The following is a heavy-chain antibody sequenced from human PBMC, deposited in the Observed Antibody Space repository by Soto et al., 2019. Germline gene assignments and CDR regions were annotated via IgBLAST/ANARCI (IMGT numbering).Heavy chain of an antibody. V-gene: IGHV1-69*13. Sequence: ASVKVSCKASGGTFSSYAISWVRQAPGQGLEWMGGIIPIFGTANYAQKFQGRVTITVDESTSTAYMELSSLRSEDTAVYYCARDKEGLNRTVEYLSGMDVWGQGTTVTVSS. CDR3: ARDKEGLNRTVEYLSGMDV. CDR2: IIPIFGTA. CDR1: GGTFSSYA. J-gene: IGHJ6*02. D-gene: IGHD3-3*01.